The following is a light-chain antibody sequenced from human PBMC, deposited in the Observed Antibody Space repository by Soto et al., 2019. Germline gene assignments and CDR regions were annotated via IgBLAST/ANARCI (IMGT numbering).Light chain of an antibody. Sequence: QSVLTQPPSASGTPGQRVTISCSGSSSNIGRNNVYWYQQLPGTAPKLLIYSNNQRPSGVPDRFSGSKSGTSASLAISGLRSEDEADYYCSSYTGSNTYVFGTGTKLTVL. CDR1: SSNIGRNN. V-gene: IGLV1-47*02. CDR3: SSYTGSNTYV. J-gene: IGLJ1*01. CDR2: SNN.